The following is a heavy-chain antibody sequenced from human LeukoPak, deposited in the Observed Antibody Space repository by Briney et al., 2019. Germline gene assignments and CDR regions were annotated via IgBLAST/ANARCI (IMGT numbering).Heavy chain of an antibody. CDR1: GFTFSSYG. D-gene: IGHD4-17*01. Sequence: GGSLRLSCAASGFTFSSYGMHWVRQAPGKGLEWVAVISYDGSNKYYADSVKGRFTISRDNSKNTLYLQMNSLRAEDTAVYYCAKVAVTNIYYYMDVWGKGTTVTVSS. V-gene: IGHV3-30*18. CDR3: AKVAVTNIYYYMDV. CDR2: ISYDGSNK. J-gene: IGHJ6*03.